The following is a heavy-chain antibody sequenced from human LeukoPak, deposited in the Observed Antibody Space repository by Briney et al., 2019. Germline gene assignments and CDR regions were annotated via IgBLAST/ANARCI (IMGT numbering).Heavy chain of an antibody. Sequence: QTGGSLRLSCAASGFTFSNYWMSWVRQAPGKGLEWVANINQHGSEKYYVDSVKGRFTISRDNAKNSLYLQMNSLSAEDTAVYYCARDGWSPGGLSSGWGRTSNRHFDCWGQGTLVTVSS. CDR2: INQHGSEK. D-gene: IGHD6-19*01. V-gene: IGHV3-7*01. CDR1: GFTFSNYW. CDR3: ARDGWSPGGLSSGWGRTSNRHFDC. J-gene: IGHJ4*02.